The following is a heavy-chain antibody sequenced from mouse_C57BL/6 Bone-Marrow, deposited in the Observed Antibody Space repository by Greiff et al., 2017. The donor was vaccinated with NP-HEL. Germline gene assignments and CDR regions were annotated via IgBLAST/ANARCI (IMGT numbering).Heavy chain of an antibody. CDR3: AIYYGNPYYFDY. D-gene: IGHD2-1*01. CDR2: INSDGGST. CDR1: EYEFPSHD. Sequence: EVKLMESGGGLVQPGESLKLSCESNEYEFPSHDMSWVRKTPEKRLELVAAINSDGGSTYYPDTMERRFIISRDNTKKTLYLQMSSLRSEDTALYYCAIYYGNPYYFDYWGQGTTLTVSS. V-gene: IGHV5-2*01. J-gene: IGHJ2*01.